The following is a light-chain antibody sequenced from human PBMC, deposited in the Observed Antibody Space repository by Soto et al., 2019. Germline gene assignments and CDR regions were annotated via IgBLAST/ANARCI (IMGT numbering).Light chain of an antibody. Sequence: EIVMTQSPATLSVSPGERAPLXCRASQSVSSNLAWYQQKPGQAPRLLIYGASTRATGIPARFSGSGSGTEFTLTISSLQSEDFAVYYCQQYNNWPPWTFGQGTKVDI. V-gene: IGKV3-15*01. J-gene: IGKJ1*01. CDR1: QSVSSN. CDR2: GAS. CDR3: QQYNNWPPWT.